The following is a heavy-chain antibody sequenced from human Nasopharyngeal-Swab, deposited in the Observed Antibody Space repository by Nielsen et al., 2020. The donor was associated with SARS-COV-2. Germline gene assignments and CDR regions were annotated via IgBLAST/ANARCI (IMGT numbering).Heavy chain of an antibody. CDR2: INHSGTT. Sequence: SETLSLTCGVYGGSLSGHYWSWIRQPPGKGLEWIGEINHSGTTTYKPSLKSRVTISVDTSKNQFSLKVRSVSAADTAIYFCARGRGGQQLVRTYYYYGLDVWGQGTTVTVSS. V-gene: IGHV4-34*01. CDR1: GGSLSGHY. D-gene: IGHD1-1*01. J-gene: IGHJ6*02. CDR3: ARGRGGQQLVRTYYYYGLDV.